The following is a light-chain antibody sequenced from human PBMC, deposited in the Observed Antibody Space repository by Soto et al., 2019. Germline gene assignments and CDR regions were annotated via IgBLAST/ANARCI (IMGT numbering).Light chain of an antibody. CDR2: EVS. J-gene: IGLJ2*01. V-gene: IGLV2-14*01. CDR1: SSDVGGYNY. Sequence: QSALTQPASVSGSPGQSITISCTGTSSDVGGYNYVSWYQQHPGKAPKLVIYEVSNRPSGVSNRFSGSKSGNTASLTISGLQAEDEADYYCGSYASSSTPVVFGGGTQLTVL. CDR3: GSYASSSTPVV.